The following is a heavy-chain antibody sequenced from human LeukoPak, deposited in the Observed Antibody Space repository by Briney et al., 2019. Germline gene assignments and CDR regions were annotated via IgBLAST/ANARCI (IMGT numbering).Heavy chain of an antibody. D-gene: IGHD1-26*01. J-gene: IGHJ4*02. V-gene: IGHV1-2*02. CDR1: GYTFTGYY. Sequence: ASVKVSCKASGYTFTGYYMHWVRQAPGQGLEWMGWINPNSGGTNYAQKFQGRVTMTRDTSTSTVYMELSSLRSEDTAVYYCARFLLRGSGSYFDYWGQGTLVTVSS. CDR2: INPNSGGT. CDR3: ARFLLRGSGSYFDY.